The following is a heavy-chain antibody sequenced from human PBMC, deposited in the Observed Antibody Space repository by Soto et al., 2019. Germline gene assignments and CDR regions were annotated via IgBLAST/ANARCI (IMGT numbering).Heavy chain of an antibody. Sequence: GEPLKISCTGSGYSFTSYWIGWVRQMPGKGLEWMGIIYPGDSDTRYSPSFQGQVTISADKSISTAYLQWSSLKASDTAMYYCARRGSNGIYYYYGMDVWGLGTTVTVSS. J-gene: IGHJ6*02. CDR2: IYPGDSDT. D-gene: IGHD4-4*01. CDR1: GYSFTSYW. CDR3: ARRGSNGIYYYYGMDV. V-gene: IGHV5-51*01.